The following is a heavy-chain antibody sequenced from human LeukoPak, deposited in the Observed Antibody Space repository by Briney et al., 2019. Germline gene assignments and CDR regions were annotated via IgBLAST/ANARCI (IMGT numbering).Heavy chain of an antibody. CDR3: ARDLGGFYYDSSGYYGHPYWFDP. Sequence: ASVKVSCKASGYTFTSYGISWVRQAPGQGLEWMGWISAYNGNTNYAQKLQGRVTMTADTSTSTAYMELRSLRSDDTAVYYCARDLGGFYYDSSGYYGHPYWFDPWGQGTLVTVSS. CDR2: ISAYNGNT. V-gene: IGHV1-18*01. CDR1: GYTFTSYG. D-gene: IGHD3-22*01. J-gene: IGHJ5*02.